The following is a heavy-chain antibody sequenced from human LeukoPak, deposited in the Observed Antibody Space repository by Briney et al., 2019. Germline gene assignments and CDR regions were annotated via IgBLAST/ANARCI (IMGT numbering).Heavy chain of an antibody. Sequence: GGSLRLSCAASGFTFDDYAMHWVRQPPGKGLEWVSGISWNSGSIGYADSVKGRFTISRDNAKNSLYLQMNSLRAEDTALYYCAKDRTDSPYYDSSGYGYYFDYWGQGTLVTVSS. CDR2: ISWNSGSI. CDR3: AKDRTDSPYYDSSGYGYYFDY. D-gene: IGHD3-22*01. CDR1: GFTFDDYA. J-gene: IGHJ4*02. V-gene: IGHV3-9*01.